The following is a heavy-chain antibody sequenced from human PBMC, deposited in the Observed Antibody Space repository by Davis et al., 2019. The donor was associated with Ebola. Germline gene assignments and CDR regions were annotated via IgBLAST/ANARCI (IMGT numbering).Heavy chain of an antibody. CDR3: AKDLDTSMITLPDS. D-gene: IGHD5-18*01. V-gene: IGHV3-23*01. CDR2: ISGSGGST. Sequence: GGSLRLSCAASGFTFSSYAMSWVRQAPGKGLEWVSAISGSGGSTYYADSVKGRFTISRDNSKNTLYLQMNSLRAEDSAVYYCAKDLDTSMITLPDSWGQGTLVAVSS. J-gene: IGHJ4*02. CDR1: GFTFSSYA.